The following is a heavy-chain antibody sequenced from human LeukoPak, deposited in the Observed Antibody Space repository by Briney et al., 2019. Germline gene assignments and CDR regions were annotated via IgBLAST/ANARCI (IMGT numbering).Heavy chain of an antibody. CDR1: GGSISSYY. CDR3: ARGVRWLRFGYFDY. Sequence: SETLSLTCTVSGGSISSYYWSWIRQPPGKGLEWIGEINHSGSTNYNPSLKSRVTISVDTSKNQFSLKLSSVTAADTAVYYCARGVRWLRFGYFDYWGQGTLVTVSS. V-gene: IGHV4-34*01. J-gene: IGHJ4*02. CDR2: INHSGST. D-gene: IGHD5-12*01.